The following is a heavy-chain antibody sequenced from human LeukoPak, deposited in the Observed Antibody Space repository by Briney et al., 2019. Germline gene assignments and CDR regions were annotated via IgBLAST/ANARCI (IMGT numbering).Heavy chain of an antibody. CDR2: IHAGNGDT. Sequence: ASVKVSCKASGYTFTNYAMHWVRQAPGQRLEWMGWIHAGNGDTKYSQNFQDRVTITRDTSASTAYMELSSPRSEDTAVYYCTRGVRSGVFDPWGQGTLVTVSS. CDR3: TRGVRSGVFDP. CDR1: GYTFTNYA. J-gene: IGHJ5*02. V-gene: IGHV1-3*01. D-gene: IGHD3-10*01.